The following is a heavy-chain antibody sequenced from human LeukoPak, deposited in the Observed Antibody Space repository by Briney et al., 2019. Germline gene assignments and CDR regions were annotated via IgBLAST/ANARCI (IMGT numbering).Heavy chain of an antibody. V-gene: IGHV1-2*07. Sequence: ASVKVSCKASGYTFTGHYMHWVRQAPGQGLEWMGWIRPNTGATNYEHKFQGRVTMTRDTSISTAYMELTGLTSDDTAVYYCARASITTGYYYYMDVWGKGTTVTVS. CDR2: IRPNTGAT. CDR1: GYTFTGHY. CDR3: ARASITTGYYYYMDV. J-gene: IGHJ6*03. D-gene: IGHD4-11*01.